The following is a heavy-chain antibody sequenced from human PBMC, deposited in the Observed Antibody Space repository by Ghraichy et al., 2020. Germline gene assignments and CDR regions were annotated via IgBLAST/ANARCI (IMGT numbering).Heavy chain of an antibody. CDR3: ARATVPYYFDY. Sequence: SCTVSGGSISSGDYYWSWIRQPPGKGLEWIGYIYYSGSTYYNPSLKSRVTISVDTSKNQFSLKLSSVTAADTAVYYCARATVPYYFDYWGQGTLVTVSS. J-gene: IGHJ4*02. D-gene: IGHD4-17*01. CDR2: IYYSGST. V-gene: IGHV4-30-4*01. CDR1: GGSISSGDYY.